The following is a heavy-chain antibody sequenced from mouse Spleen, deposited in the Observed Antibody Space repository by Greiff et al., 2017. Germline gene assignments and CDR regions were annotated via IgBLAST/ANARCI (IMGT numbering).Heavy chain of an antibody. D-gene: IGHD2-1*01. V-gene: IGHV1-82*01. J-gene: IGHJ2*01. CDR2: IYPGDGDT. Sequence: QVQLKQSGPELVKPGASVKISCKASGYAFSSSWMNWVKQRPGKGLEWIGRIYPGDGDTNYNGKFKGKATLTADKSSSTAYMQLSSLTSEDSAVYFCARGRVTSGSDYWGQGTTLTVSS. CDR1: GYAFSSSW. CDR3: ARGRVTSGSDY.